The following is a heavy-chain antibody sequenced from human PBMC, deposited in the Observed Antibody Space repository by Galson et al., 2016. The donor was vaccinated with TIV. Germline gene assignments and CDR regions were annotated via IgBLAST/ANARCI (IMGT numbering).Heavy chain of an antibody. CDR1: GNSLNELV. D-gene: IGHD2/OR15-2a*01. CDR2: FDPEVAKT. CDR3: ATVAWFPGLSRDT. J-gene: IGHJ5*02. V-gene: IGHV1-24*01. Sequence: SVKVSCKVSGNSLNELVIHWVRQAPGKGLEWMGGFDPEVAKTVYAQKLQDRVTMAADTSTNTAYMELGSLRFEDTAVYYCATVAWFPGLSRDTWGQGTLVTVSS.